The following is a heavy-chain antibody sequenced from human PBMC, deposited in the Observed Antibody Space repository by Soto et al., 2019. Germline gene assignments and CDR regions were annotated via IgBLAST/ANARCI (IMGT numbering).Heavy chain of an antibody. Sequence: GSLRLSCAASGFTFSSYAMSWVRQAPGKGLEWVSAISGSGGSTYYADSVKGRFTISRDNSKNTLYLQMNSLRAEDTAVYYCAKWKDYVWESYRPAPNWFDPWGQGTLVIVSS. CDR3: AKWKDYVWESYRPAPNWFDP. CDR2: ISGSGGST. J-gene: IGHJ5*02. D-gene: IGHD3-16*02. CDR1: GFTFSSYA. V-gene: IGHV3-23*01.